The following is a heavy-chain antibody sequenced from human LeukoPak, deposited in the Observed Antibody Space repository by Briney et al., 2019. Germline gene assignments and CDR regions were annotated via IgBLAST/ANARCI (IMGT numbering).Heavy chain of an antibody. CDR2: IKQDGSEK. Sequence: GGSLRLSCAASRFTFSIFAMNWVRQAPGKGLEWVANIKQDGSEKYYVDSVKGRFTISRDNAKNSLYLQMNSLRAEDTAVYYCARVRGDAFDIWGQGTMVTVSS. V-gene: IGHV3-7*01. J-gene: IGHJ3*02. CDR1: RFTFSIFA. CDR3: ARVRGDAFDI.